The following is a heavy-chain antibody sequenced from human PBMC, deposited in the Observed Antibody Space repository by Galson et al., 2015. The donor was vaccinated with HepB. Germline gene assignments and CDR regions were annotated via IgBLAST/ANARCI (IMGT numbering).Heavy chain of an antibody. CDR1: GFTFDNYA. Sequence: SLRLSCAASGFTFDNYAMHWVRQAPGKGLEGVSGIRWNSVTIGYADSVKGRFTISRDNAKNSLYLQMNSLRAEDTALYYCAKGAGSGSYRFDYWGQGILVTVSS. V-gene: IGHV3-9*01. J-gene: IGHJ4*02. D-gene: IGHD1-26*01. CDR3: AKGAGSGSYRFDY. CDR2: IRWNSVTI.